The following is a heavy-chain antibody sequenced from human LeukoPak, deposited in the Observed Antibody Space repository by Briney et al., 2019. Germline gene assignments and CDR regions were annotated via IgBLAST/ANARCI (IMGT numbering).Heavy chain of an antibody. CDR3: ARADIVVVVAATFDY. V-gene: IGHV1-18*01. J-gene: IGHJ4*02. CDR2: INAYNGNT. D-gene: IGHD2-15*01. CDR1: GYTFTSYG. Sequence: GASVKVSCKASGYTFTSYGISWVRQAPGQGLEWMGWINAYNGNTNYAQKLQGRVTMTTDTSTSTAYMELRSLRSDDTAVYYCARADIVVVVAATFDYWGQGTLVTVSS.